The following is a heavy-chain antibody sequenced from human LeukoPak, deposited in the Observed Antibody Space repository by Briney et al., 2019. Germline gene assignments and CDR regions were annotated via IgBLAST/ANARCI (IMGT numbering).Heavy chain of an antibody. CDR3: ARGGSSDWYDNAFDI. CDR2: IKQDGIEK. V-gene: IGHV3-7*01. J-gene: IGHJ3*02. Sequence: GGSLRLSCAASGFTFSSYWMSWVRQAPGKGLEWVANIKQDGIEKYYEDSVKVRFTISGDHAKNSIYLHMNSLRAEDTAVYYCARGGSSDWYDNAFDIWGQGTMVTVSS. CDR1: GFTFSSYW. D-gene: IGHD6-19*01.